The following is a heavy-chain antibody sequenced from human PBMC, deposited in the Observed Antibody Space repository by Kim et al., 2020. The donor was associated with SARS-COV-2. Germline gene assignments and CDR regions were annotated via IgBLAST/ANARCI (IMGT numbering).Heavy chain of an antibody. CDR3: ARDRFGYSSGVDY. J-gene: IGHJ4*02. Sequence: GGSLRLSCAASGFTFSSYSMNWVRQAPGKGLEWVSSISSSSSYIYYADSVKGRFTISRDNAKNSLYLQMNSLRAEDTAVYYCARDRFGYSSGVDYWGQGTLVTVSS. V-gene: IGHV3-21*01. CDR1: GFTFSSYS. D-gene: IGHD6-19*01. CDR2: ISSSSSYI.